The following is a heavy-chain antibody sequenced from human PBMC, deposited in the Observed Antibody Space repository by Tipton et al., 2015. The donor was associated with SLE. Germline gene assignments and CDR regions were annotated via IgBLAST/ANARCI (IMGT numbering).Heavy chain of an antibody. CDR2: IRYDGSNK. J-gene: IGHJ3*02. V-gene: IGHV3-30*04. CDR3: ARALYGGNSGGAFDI. CDR1: GFTFSSYA. Sequence: SLRLSCSASGFTFSSYAMHWVRQAPGKGLEWVAFIRYDGSNKYYADSVKGRFTISRDNSKNTLYLQMNSLRAEDTAVYYCARALYGGNSGGAFDIWGQGTMVTVSS. D-gene: IGHD4-23*01.